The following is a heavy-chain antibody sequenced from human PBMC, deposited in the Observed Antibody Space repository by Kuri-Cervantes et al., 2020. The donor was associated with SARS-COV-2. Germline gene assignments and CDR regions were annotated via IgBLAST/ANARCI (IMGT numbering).Heavy chain of an antibody. Sequence: SVKVSCKASGYTFTGYYMHWVRQAPGQGLEWMGGIIPIFGTANYAQKFQGRVTITADKSTSTAYMELSSLRSEDTAVYYCAREYQLLYRGARGSMDVWGQGTTVTVSS. J-gene: IGHJ6*02. CDR3: AREYQLLYRGARGSMDV. CDR1: GYTFTGYY. CDR2: IIPIFGTA. D-gene: IGHD2-2*02. V-gene: IGHV1-69*06.